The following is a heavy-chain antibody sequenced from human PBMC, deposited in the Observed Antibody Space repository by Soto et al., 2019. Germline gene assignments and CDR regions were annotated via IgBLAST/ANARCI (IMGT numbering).Heavy chain of an antibody. CDR1: GGSISSGGYY. Sequence: QVQLQESGPGLVKPSQTLSLTCTVSGGSISSGGYYWSWIRQQPGKGLEWIGYIYYSGSTYYNPSLKSRVTLSVDTSKNQLSLKLSSVTAADTAVYYCARDRGGYSSSTECFQQWGQGTLVTVSS. V-gene: IGHV4-31*03. D-gene: IGHD6-13*01. J-gene: IGHJ1*01. CDR3: ARDRGGYSSSTECFQQ. CDR2: IYYSGST.